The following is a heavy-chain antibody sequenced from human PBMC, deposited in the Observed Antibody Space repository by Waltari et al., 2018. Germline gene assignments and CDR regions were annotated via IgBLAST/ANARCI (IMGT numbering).Heavy chain of an antibody. J-gene: IGHJ6*03. V-gene: IGHV3-30*02. CDR1: GFTFSSYG. Sequence: QVQLVESGGGVVQPGGSLRLSCAASGFTFSSYGMHWVRQAPGKGLEWVAFIRYDGSNKYYADSVKGRFTISRDNSKNTLYLQMNSLRAEDTAVYYCAKGYCSGGSCYSTPYYYYYYYMDVWGKGTTVTVSS. D-gene: IGHD2-15*01. CDR2: IRYDGSNK. CDR3: AKGYCSGGSCYSTPYYYYYYYMDV.